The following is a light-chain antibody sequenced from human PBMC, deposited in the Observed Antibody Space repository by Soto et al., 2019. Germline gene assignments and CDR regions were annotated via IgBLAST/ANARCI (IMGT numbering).Light chain of an antibody. J-gene: IGKJ1*01. CDR2: VAS. V-gene: IGKV3-20*01. CDR3: QQYVSSVT. CDR1: QSVDSSF. Sequence: EIVLTQSPGSLSLSPGERATLSCSSSQSVDSSFFDWYQQKPGQAPRRLIYVASNRATGIQHRFSGRGSGTDFTSTISILEPEDCAVYYCQQYVSSVTFGQGTKVEIK.